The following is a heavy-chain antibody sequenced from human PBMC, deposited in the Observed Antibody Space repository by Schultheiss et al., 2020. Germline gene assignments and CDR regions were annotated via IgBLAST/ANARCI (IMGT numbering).Heavy chain of an antibody. Sequence: SQTLSLTCTVSGGSISSSSYYWGWIRQPPGKGLEWIGSIYYSGSTNYNPSLKSRVTISVDTSKNQFSLKLSSVTAADTAVYYCATLCSSTSCHIDYWGQGTLVTVSS. J-gene: IGHJ4*02. V-gene: IGHV4-39*07. CDR3: ATLCSSTSCHIDY. CDR1: GGSISSSSYY. CDR2: IYYSGST. D-gene: IGHD2-2*01.